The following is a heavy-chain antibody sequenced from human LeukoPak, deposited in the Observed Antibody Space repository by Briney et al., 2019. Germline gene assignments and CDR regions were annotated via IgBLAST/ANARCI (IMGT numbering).Heavy chain of an antibody. J-gene: IGHJ3*02. V-gene: IGHV1-18*01. CDR3: ASDRTVGALDAFDI. CDR2: ISAYNGNT. CDR1: GYTFTSYG. Sequence: GASVKVSCKAPGYTFTSYGISWVRQAPGQGLEWMGWISAYNGNTNYAQKLQGRVTMTTDTSTSTAYVELRSLRSDDTAVYYCASDRTVGALDAFDIWGQGTMVTVSS. D-gene: IGHD1-26*01.